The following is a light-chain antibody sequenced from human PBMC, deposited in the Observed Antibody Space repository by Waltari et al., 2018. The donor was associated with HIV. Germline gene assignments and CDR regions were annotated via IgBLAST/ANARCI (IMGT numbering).Light chain of an antibody. CDR3: QQYKKWPET. V-gene: IGKV3D-15*01. CDR2: DAS. CDR1: QTVNNN. J-gene: IGKJ1*01. Sequence: EVVLTQSPSTLSVSLGEGASLSCRASQTVNNNLAWYQQRPGQAPRLLIYDASRRATAIPDRFSGSGSGTEFNLTINSLQSEDLALYVCQQYKKWPETFGLGTKVEIK.